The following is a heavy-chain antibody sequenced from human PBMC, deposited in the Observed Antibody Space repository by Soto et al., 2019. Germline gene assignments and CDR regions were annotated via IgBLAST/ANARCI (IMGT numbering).Heavy chain of an antibody. V-gene: IGHV4-31*11. CDR2: IYNNGPT. CDR3: ARDGAVPYGMDV. D-gene: IGHD3-16*01. CDR1: GDSISSGGHY. J-gene: IGHJ6*02. Sequence: QVQLQESGPGLVKPSQTLSLTCAVSGDSISSGGHYWSWVRQHPGKGLEWIGYIYNNGPTYFNPPVKSRVTISVATSKNEFSLKVTSVTAADTAVYYCARDGAVPYGMDVWGHGTAVTVSS.